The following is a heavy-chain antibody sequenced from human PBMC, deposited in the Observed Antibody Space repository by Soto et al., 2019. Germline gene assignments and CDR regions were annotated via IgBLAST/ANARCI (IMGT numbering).Heavy chain of an antibody. D-gene: IGHD5-18*01. J-gene: IGHJ6*03. CDR3: ARVRIQLRRRPYYYYMDV. CDR2: MNPNSGNT. Sequence: GASVKVSCKACGYTFTSYDLNWVRQATGQGLEWMGWMNPNSGNTGYAQKFQGRVTMTRNTSISTAYMEPSSLRSEDTAVYYCARVRIQLRRRPYYYYMDVWGKGTTVTVSS. V-gene: IGHV1-8*01. CDR1: GYTFTSYD.